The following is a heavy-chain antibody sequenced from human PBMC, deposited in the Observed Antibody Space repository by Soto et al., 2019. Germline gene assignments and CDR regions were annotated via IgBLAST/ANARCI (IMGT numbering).Heavy chain of an antibody. J-gene: IGHJ4*02. CDR2: IIPIFGTA. Sequence: ASVKVSCKASGVTFSGYAISWVRQSPGQGLEWMGGIIPIFGTANYAQKFQGRVTITADKSTSTAYMELSSLRSEDTAVYYCARDFGRPGGSWYPYFDYWGQGTLVTVSS. V-gene: IGHV1-69*06. CDR1: GVTFSGYA. CDR3: ARDFGRPGGSWYPYFDY. D-gene: IGHD6-13*01.